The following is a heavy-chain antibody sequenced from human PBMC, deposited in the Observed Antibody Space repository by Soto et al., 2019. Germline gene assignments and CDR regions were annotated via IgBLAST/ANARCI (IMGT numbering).Heavy chain of an antibody. CDR1: GFTFSTYS. CDR2: ISSRSDI. CDR3: AREYTAWPLAYGLDV. J-gene: IGHJ6*02. Sequence: SLRLSCVGSGFTFSTYSINWVRQAPGKGLEWVSSISSRSDIYYADSVKGRFTISRDNAKNSVSLQMNSLRAADTAVYYCAREYTAWPLAYGLDVWGQGTTVTVSS. V-gene: IGHV3-21*01. D-gene: IGHD2-2*02.